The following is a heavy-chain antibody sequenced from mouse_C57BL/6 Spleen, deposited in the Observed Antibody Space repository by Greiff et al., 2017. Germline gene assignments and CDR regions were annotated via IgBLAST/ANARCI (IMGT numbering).Heavy chain of an antibody. CDR3: TRNYGGWDAY. V-gene: IGHV1-15*01. J-gene: IGHJ3*01. CDR2: IDPETGGT. Sequence: QVQLQQSGAELVRPGASVTLSCKASGYTFTDYEMHWVKQTPVHGLEWIGAIDPETGGTAYNQKFKGKAILTADTSSSTAYMELRSLTSEDTAVYYCTRNYGGWDAYWGQGTMITVSA. D-gene: IGHD1-2*01. CDR1: GYTFTDYE.